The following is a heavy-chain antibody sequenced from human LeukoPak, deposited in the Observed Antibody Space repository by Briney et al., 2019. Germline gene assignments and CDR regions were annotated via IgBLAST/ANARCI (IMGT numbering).Heavy chain of an antibody. CDR3: SRDGKGGDNSAFDI. D-gene: IGHD3-22*01. Sequence: GGSLRLSCAASGFTFSDYILDWVRQAPGKGLEWVGRIRRKGQSYTTEYAAPVKGRFTISRDDSKNSLYLHMNSLRTEDTAVYHCSRDGKGGDNSAFDIWGQGTMVTVSS. V-gene: IGHV3-72*01. CDR1: GFTFSDYI. J-gene: IGHJ3*02. CDR2: IRRKGQSYTT.